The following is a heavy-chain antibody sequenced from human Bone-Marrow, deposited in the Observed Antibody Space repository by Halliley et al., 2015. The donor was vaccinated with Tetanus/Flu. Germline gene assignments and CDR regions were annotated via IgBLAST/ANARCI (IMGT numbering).Heavy chain of an antibody. CDR1: GGPISGYQ. Sequence: TLSLTCTVSGGPISGYQWSWLRQPPGKGLEWIADMYYSGTSNYNPSLRNRVTMSFDTSKRQFSLRLESVTAADTAVYYCARVSTSASYVDFWRRATLVVVSS. V-gene: IGHV4-59*01. CDR2: MYYSGTS. CDR3: ARVSTSASYVDF. J-gene: IGHJ4*02. D-gene: IGHD2-2*01.